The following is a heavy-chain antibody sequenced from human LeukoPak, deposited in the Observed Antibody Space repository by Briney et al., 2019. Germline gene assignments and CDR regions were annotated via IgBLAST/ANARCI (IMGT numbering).Heavy chain of an antibody. Sequence: PSQTLSLTCTVSGGSISSGGYYWSWIRQHPGKGLEWIGYIYYSGSTYYSPSLKSRVTISVDTSKNQFSLKLSSVTAADTAVYYCASTRETGYGDYPPGFDYWGQGTLVTVSS. CDR1: GGSISSGGYY. CDR3: ASTRETGYGDYPPGFDY. J-gene: IGHJ4*02. CDR2: IYYSGST. V-gene: IGHV4-31*03. D-gene: IGHD4-17*01.